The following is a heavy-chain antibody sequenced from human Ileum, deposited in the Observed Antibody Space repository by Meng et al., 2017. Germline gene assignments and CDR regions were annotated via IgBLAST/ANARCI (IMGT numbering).Heavy chain of an antibody. V-gene: IGHV4-4*02. Sequence: QVQLQEVGPGPVKPSGTPSLTCAVSGGSIGSSNWWSWVRQPPGKGLEWIGEIDESGSTNYNPSLKSRVTISLDRSKNHFSLKLNSVTAADTAVYYCANIVFNWFDSWGQGTLVTVSS. J-gene: IGHJ5*01. CDR3: ANIVFNWFDS. CDR2: IDESGST. CDR1: GGSIGSSNW. D-gene: IGHD2-15*01.